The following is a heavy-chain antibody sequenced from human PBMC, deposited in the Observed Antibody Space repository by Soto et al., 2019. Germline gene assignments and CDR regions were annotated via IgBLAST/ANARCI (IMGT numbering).Heavy chain of an antibody. CDR1: GGTFSSYA. CDR3: ARDWCVTMIWVGDAFDI. J-gene: IGHJ3*02. D-gene: IGHD3-22*01. CDR2: IIPIFGTA. V-gene: IGHV1-69*12. Sequence: QVQLVQSGAEVKKPGSSVKVSCKASGGTFSSYAISWVRQAPGQGLEWMGGIIPIFGTANYAQKFQGRVTTTADEAASTAYMELRSLRSEDTAVYYCARDWCVTMIWVGDAFDIWGQGTIVTVSS.